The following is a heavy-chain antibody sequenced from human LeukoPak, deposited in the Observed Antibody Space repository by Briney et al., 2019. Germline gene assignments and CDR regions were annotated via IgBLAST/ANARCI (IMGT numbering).Heavy chain of an antibody. CDR2: ISGSSGNT. CDR3: AKPAKTDYADY. D-gene: IGHD1-14*01. J-gene: IGHJ4*02. Sequence: GGSLRLSCAASGFTFSNYAMNWVRQAPGKGLEWVPAISGSSGNTYYADSVKGRFTISRDNSKNTLYLQMNSLRAEDTALYYCAKPAKTDYADYWGQGTLATVSS. CDR1: GFTFSNYA. V-gene: IGHV3-23*01.